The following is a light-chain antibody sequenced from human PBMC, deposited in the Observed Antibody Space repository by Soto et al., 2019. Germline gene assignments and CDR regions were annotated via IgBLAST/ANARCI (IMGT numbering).Light chain of an antibody. CDR2: DAS. Sequence: DIQMTQSPSTLSASVGDRVTITCRASQSISSWLAWYQQKPGKAPKLLIYDASSLESGVPSRFSGSVSGTEFTLTISSRQPDDFATYYCQQYNSYSWTFGQGTKVQIK. V-gene: IGKV1-5*01. CDR3: QQYNSYSWT. J-gene: IGKJ1*01. CDR1: QSISSW.